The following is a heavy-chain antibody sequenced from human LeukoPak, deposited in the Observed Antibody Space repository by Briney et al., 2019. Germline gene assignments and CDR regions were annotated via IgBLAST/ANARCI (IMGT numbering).Heavy chain of an antibody. D-gene: IGHD3-16*01. CDR2: INTSGGST. CDR1: GFTFGSYA. Sequence: GGSLRLSCAASGFTFGSYAMSWVRQAPGRGLEWVSAINTSGGSTYYADSVKGRFTISRSNSKNTLYLQMNSLRAEDTAVYYCAKQTYIGRGNWFDPWGQGTLVTVSS. V-gene: IGHV3-23*01. J-gene: IGHJ5*02. CDR3: AKQTYIGRGNWFDP.